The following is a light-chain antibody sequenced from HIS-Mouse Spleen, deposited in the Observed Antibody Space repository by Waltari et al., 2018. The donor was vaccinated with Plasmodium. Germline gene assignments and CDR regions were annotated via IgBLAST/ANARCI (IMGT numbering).Light chain of an antibody. CDR3: QQYNSYSWT. J-gene: IGKJ1*01. Sequence: DIQMTQSPSTLSASVGDRITTTCRASQSVSSWLAWYQQKPGKAPKPLIYKASSLESGVPSRFSGSGSGTEFTLTISSLQPDDFATYYCQQYNSYSWTFGQGTKVEIK. V-gene: IGKV1-5*03. CDR1: QSVSSW. CDR2: KAS.